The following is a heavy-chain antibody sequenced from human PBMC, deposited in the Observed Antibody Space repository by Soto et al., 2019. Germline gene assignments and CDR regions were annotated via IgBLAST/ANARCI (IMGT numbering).Heavy chain of an antibody. CDR1: GFTFSSYG. V-gene: IGHV3-33*01. CDR3: ASGYYDSSGSRFDP. Sequence: QVQLVESGGGVVQPGRSLRLSCAASGFTFSSYGMHWVRQAPGKGLEWVAVIWYDGSNKYYADSVKGRFTISRDNSKNTLYLQMNSLRAEDTAVYYCASGYYDSSGSRFDPWGQGTLVTVSS. J-gene: IGHJ5*02. D-gene: IGHD3-22*01. CDR2: IWYDGSNK.